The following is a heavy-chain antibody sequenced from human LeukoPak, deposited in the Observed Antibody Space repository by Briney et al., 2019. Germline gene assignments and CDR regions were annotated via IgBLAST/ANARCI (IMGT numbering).Heavy chain of an antibody. V-gene: IGHV3-21*01. D-gene: IGHD1-1*01. CDR1: GFTFSSYS. CDR3: ARDPSNYDAFDI. CDR2: ISSSSSYI. J-gene: IGHJ3*02. Sequence: KPGGSLRLSCAASGFTFSSYSMNWVRQAPGKGLEWVSSISSSSSYIYYAESVKGRFTISRDNAKNSLYLQMNSLRAEDTAVYYCARDPSNYDAFDIWGQGTMVTVSS.